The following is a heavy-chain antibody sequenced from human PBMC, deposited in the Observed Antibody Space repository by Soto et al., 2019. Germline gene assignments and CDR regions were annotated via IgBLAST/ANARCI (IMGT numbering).Heavy chain of an antibody. Sequence: SETLSLTCTVSGGSISSGGYYWSWIRQHPGKGLEWIGYIYYSGSTYYNPSLKSRVTISVDTSKNQFSLKLSSVTAADTAVYYCARDQGPSYDYIWGSYRLSAFDIWGQGTMVTVSS. D-gene: IGHD3-16*02. V-gene: IGHV4-31*03. CDR2: IYYSGST. CDR1: GGSISSGGYY. CDR3: ARDQGPSYDYIWGSYRLSAFDI. J-gene: IGHJ3*02.